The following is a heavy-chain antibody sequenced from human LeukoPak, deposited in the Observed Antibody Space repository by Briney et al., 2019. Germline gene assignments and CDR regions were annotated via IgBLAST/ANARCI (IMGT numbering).Heavy chain of an antibody. D-gene: IGHD6-19*01. J-gene: IGHJ4*02. V-gene: IGHV3-30*03. CDR2: ISYDGSNK. CDR3: TTDASIAVAGAPDY. CDR1: GFTFSSYG. Sequence: PGRSLRLSCAASGFTFSSYGMHWVRQAPGKGLEWVAVISYDGSNKYYADSVKGRFTISRDNSKNTLYLQMNSLKTEDTAVYYCTTDASIAVAGAPDYWGQGTLVTVSS.